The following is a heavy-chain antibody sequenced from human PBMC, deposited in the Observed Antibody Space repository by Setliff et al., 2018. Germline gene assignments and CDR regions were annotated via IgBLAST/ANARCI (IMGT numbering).Heavy chain of an antibody. CDR1: GASVNSLTW. CDR2: IYHNGNTDFIPSV. V-gene: IGHV4-4*02. Sequence: SETLSLTCAVSGASVNSLTWWSWVRQSPGKGLEWIGEIYHNGNTDFIPSVHYNPSLDSRVTISIDTSKDQFSLKLISMSAADTAVYFCARGRNIAARLLDSWGQGALVTVSS. CDR3: ARGRNIAARLLDS. D-gene: IGHD6-6*01. J-gene: IGHJ4*02.